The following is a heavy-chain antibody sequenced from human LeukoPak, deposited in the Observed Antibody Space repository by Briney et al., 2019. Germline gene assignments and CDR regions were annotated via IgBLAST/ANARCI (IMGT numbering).Heavy chain of an antibody. V-gene: IGHV3-21*01. J-gene: IGHJ4*02. Sequence: PGGSLRLSCAASGFTFSSYSMNWVRQAPGKGLECVSSISSSSYIYYADSVKGRFTISRDNAKNSLYLQMNSLRAEDTAVYYCARGGYYDSSGPLEGWGQGTLVTVSS. D-gene: IGHD3-22*01. CDR1: GFTFSSYS. CDR3: ARGGYYDSSGPLEG. CDR2: ISSSSYI.